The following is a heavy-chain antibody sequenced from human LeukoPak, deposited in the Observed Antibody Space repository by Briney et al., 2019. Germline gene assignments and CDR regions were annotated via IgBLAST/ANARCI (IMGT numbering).Heavy chain of an antibody. CDR3: ARDGAAAYDFWSGYAFDY. V-gene: IGHV4-59*12. D-gene: IGHD3-3*01. CDR2: IYYSGST. CDR1: GGSISSYY. Sequence: SETLSLTCTVSGGSISSYYWSWIRQPPGKGLEWIGYIYYSGSTNYNPSLKSRVTMSVDTSKNQFSLKLSSVTAADTAVYYCARDGAAAYDFWSGYAFDYWGQGTLVTVSS. J-gene: IGHJ4*02.